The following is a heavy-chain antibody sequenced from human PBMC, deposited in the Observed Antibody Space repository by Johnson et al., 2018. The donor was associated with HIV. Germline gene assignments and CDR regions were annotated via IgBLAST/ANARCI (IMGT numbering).Heavy chain of an antibody. D-gene: IGHD2-21*01. Sequence: QVQLVESGGGVVQPGRSLRLSCAASGFTFSSYPMHWVRQAPGKGLEWVAVISNDGSNKYYADSVKGRFTISRDNSKNTLYLQMNSLRAEDTAVYYCAREARYSPYPDAFDIWGQGTMVTVSS. J-gene: IGHJ3*02. V-gene: IGHV3-30*04. CDR2: ISNDGSNK. CDR1: GFTFSSYP. CDR3: AREARYSPYPDAFDI.